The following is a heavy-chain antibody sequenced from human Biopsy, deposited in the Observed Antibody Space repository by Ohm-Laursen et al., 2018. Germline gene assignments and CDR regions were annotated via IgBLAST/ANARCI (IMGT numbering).Heavy chain of an antibody. Sequence: ASVKVSCNSSGYTFTGYHVHWVRQAPGHGLEWMGWINAKTGDTNYAQKFQGRVTMTRDTSISTAYVDLSSLRSDDTAVYYCTRGGYYYDSLAYYYWFDPWGQGTLVTVSS. J-gene: IGHJ5*02. CDR1: GYTFTGYH. D-gene: IGHD3-22*01. CDR3: TRGGYYYDSLAYYYWFDP. V-gene: IGHV1-2*02. CDR2: INAKTGDT.